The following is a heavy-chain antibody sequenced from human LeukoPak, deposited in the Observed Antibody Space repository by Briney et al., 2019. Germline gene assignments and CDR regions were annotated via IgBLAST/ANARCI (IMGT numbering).Heavy chain of an antibody. J-gene: IGHJ4*02. D-gene: IGHD6-19*01. Sequence: SQTLSLTCTVSGGSISSGGYYWSWIRQHPGKGLEWIGYIYYSGSTYYNPSLKSRVTISVDTSKNQFSLKLSSVTAADTAVYYCARHGSGWYYFDYWGQGTLVTVSS. V-gene: IGHV4-31*03. CDR1: GGSISSGGYY. CDR2: IYYSGST. CDR3: ARHGSGWYYFDY.